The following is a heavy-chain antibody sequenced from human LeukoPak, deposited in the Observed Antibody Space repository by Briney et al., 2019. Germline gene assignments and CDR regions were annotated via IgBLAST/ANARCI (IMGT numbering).Heavy chain of an antibody. V-gene: IGHV3-7*01. CDR2: IKQEGSEK. J-gene: IGHJ4*02. CDR1: GFTLSSYW. D-gene: IGHD4/OR15-4a*01. Sequence: GGALSLSCAASGFTLSSYWMSWVRQAPGKGLEWVANIKQEGSEKYYADTVKGRLTISRDNANNLVYLQMNSLRAEYTAVYYCARDVDYANPRHDYWGQGTLVTVSS. CDR3: ARDVDYANPRHDY.